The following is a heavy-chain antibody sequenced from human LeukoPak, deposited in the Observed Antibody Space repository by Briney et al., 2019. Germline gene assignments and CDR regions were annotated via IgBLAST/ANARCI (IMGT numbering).Heavy chain of an antibody. CDR3: ARRLGIAVFDY. V-gene: IGHV4-39*01. CDR1: GDSISSSSYY. D-gene: IGHD6-19*01. CDR2: IYYSGST. Sequence: PSETLSLTCTVSGDSISSSSYYWGWIRQPPGKGLELIGSIYYSGSTYYNPSLRSRVTMSVDTSKNQFSLKMSSVTAADTAVYHCARRLGIAVFDYWGQGTLVTVSS. J-gene: IGHJ4*02.